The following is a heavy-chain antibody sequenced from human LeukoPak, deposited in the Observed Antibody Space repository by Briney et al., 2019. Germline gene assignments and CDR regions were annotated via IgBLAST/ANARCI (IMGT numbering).Heavy chain of an antibody. CDR1: GFTFSSYW. D-gene: IGHD2-2*01. CDR3: ARSVPAARVYYYYYDMDV. J-gene: IGHJ6*02. Sequence: PGGSLRLSCAASGFTFSSYWMSWVRQAPGKGLEWVANIKQDGSEKYYVDSVKGRFTISRDNAKNSLYLQMNGLRAEDTAVYYCARSVPAARVYYYYYDMDVWGQGTTVTVSS. V-gene: IGHV3-7*03. CDR2: IKQDGSEK.